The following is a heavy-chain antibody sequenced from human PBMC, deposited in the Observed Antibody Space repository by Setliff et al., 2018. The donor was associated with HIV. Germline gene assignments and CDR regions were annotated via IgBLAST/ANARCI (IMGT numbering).Heavy chain of an antibody. V-gene: IGHV3-48*04. Sequence: GESLKISCAASGFSFSDYHMNWVRQAPGKGLEWISFISSSSSPIYYADSVKGQFTISRDNAKNSLFLQMNSLRAEDTAMYYCARLDFFDSSTYPPYDSWGQGTLVTVSS. CDR1: GFSFSDYH. CDR3: ARLDFFDSSTYPPYDS. J-gene: IGHJ4*02. D-gene: IGHD3-22*01. CDR2: ISSSSSPI.